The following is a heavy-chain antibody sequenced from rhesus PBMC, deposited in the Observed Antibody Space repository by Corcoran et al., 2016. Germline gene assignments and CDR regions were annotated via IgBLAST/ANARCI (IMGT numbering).Heavy chain of an antibody. J-gene: IGHJ4*01. CDR1: GGSVSRGYG. V-gene: IGHV4S7*01. D-gene: IGHD6-13*01. CDR2: IYGSMGNT. CDR3: ARGGSWSFDS. Sequence: QVQLQESGPGLVKPSETLSLTCAVSGGSVSRGYGWSWLRQPPGKGLEWICYIYGSMGNTYYNPSLKSLVTISKDTSKNQFSLKLSSVTAADTAVYYCARGGSWSFDSWGQGVLVTVSS.